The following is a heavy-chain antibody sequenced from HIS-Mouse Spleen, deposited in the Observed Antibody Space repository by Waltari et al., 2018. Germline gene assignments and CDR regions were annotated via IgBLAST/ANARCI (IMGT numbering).Heavy chain of an antibody. CDR3: AKDKHHAFDY. CDR1: GCTCSSYG. J-gene: IGHJ4*02. V-gene: IGHV3-30*18. CDR2: ISYDGSNK. Sequence: QVQLVDSGRGVVQPERSLSLSCAAAGCTCSSYGMNWVRQAPGKGLEWVAVISYDGSNKYYADSVKGRFTISRDNSKNTLYLQMNSLRAEDTAVYYCAKDKHHAFDYWGQGTLVTVSS.